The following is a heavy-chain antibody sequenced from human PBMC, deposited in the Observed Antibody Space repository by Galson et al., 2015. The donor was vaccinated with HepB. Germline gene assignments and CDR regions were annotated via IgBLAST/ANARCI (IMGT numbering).Heavy chain of an antibody. V-gene: IGHV3-7*03. D-gene: IGHD3-9*01. CDR2: IKQDGSEK. CDR1: GFTFSSHW. CDR3: ARGWMYYDILTGYTTIAY. Sequence: SLRLSCAASGFTFSSHWMSWVRQAPGKGLEWVANIKQDGSEKYYVDSVKGRFTISRDNAKNSLYLQMNSLRAEDTAVYYCARGWMYYDILTGYTTIAYWGQGTLVTVSS. J-gene: IGHJ4*02.